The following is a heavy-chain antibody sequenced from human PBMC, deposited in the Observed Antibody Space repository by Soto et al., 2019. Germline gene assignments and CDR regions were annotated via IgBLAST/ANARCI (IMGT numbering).Heavy chain of an antibody. J-gene: IGHJ4*02. D-gene: IGHD3-22*01. V-gene: IGHV4-30-4*01. CDR3: ARTHYSDRSGTDY. CDR1: GGSIRSGDSY. Sequence: SETLSLTCTVSGGSIRSGDSYWSWIRQPPGNGLEWIGYIYYIGSTYYNPSLKSRVTISLDTSKNQFSLNLSSVTAADTAVYYCARTHYSDRSGTDYWGQGTMVTV. CDR2: IYYIGST.